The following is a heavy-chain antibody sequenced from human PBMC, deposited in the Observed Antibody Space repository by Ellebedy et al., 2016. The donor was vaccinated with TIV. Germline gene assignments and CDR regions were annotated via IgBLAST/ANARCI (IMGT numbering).Heavy chain of an antibody. J-gene: IGHJ6*02. Sequence: AASVKVSCKASGGTFSSYAISWVRQAPGQGLEWMGGLIPIFGTANYAQKFQGRVTITADESTSTAYMELSSLRSEDTAVYYCARVLEGRGAIYYYYYGMDVWGQGTTVTVSS. CDR2: LIPIFGTA. V-gene: IGHV1-69*13. CDR1: GGTFSSYA. CDR3: ARVLEGRGAIYYYYYGMDV.